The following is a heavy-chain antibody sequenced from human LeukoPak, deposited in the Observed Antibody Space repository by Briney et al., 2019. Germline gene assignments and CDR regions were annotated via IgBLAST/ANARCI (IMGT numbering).Heavy chain of an antibody. V-gene: IGHV3-48*04. J-gene: IGHJ4*02. Sequence: GSLRLSCEASEFTFSSYSMNWVRQAPGKGLEWVSYISSSSSTIYYAESVKGRFTISRDNAKNSLYLQMNTLRAEDTAVYYCLRDRGYSTYDCWGQGTLVTVSS. CDR1: EFTFSSYS. D-gene: IGHD5-12*01. CDR3: LRDRGYSTYDC. CDR2: ISSSSSTI.